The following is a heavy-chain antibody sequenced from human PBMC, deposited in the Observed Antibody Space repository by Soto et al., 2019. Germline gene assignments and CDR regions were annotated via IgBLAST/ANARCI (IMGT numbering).Heavy chain of an antibody. CDR1: GFTFSSYA. V-gene: IGHV3-23*01. CDR2: ISGSGGST. CDR3: AEDEQQLDQYFDY. J-gene: IGHJ4*02. Sequence: GGSLRLSCAASGFTFSSYAMSWVRQAPGKGLEWVSAISGSGGSTYYADSVKGRFTISRDNSKNTLYLQMNSLRAEDTAVYYCAEDEQQLDQYFDYWGQGTLVTVSS. D-gene: IGHD6-13*01.